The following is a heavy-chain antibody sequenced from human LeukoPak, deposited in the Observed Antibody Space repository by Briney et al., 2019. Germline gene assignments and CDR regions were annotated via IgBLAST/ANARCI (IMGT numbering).Heavy chain of an antibody. CDR2: ISSSSSYI. Sequence: SGGSLRLSCAASGFTFSSYAMSWVRQAPGKGLEWVSSISSSSSYIYYADSVKGRSTISRDNAKNSLYLQMNSLRAEDTAVYYCATFGDYYYYGMDVWGQGTTVTVSS. J-gene: IGHJ6*02. D-gene: IGHD3-10*01. V-gene: IGHV3-21*01. CDR1: GFTFSSYA. CDR3: ATFGDYYYYGMDV.